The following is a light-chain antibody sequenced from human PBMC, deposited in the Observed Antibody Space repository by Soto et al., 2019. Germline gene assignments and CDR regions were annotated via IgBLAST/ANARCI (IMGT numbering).Light chain of an antibody. J-gene: IGKJ1*01. CDR2: GAS. V-gene: IGKV3-20*01. CDR3: QQYGSSPGT. CDR1: QSVSSSY. Sequence: EIVLTQSPGTLTLSPGERATLSCRASQSVSSSYLAWYQQKPGQAPRLLIYGASSRATGIPDRFSGSGSGTDFTLTISRLDPEHFAVYYCQQYGSSPGTFGQGTTVEI.